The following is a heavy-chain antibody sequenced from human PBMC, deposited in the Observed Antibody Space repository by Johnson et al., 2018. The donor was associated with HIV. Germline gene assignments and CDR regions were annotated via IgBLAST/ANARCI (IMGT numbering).Heavy chain of an antibody. CDR2: IRYDGGNK. CDR3: AKDRTGCGFDAFDL. CDR1: GFAFSSYG. V-gene: IGHV3-30*02. J-gene: IGHJ3*01. Sequence: VQLVESGGGVVQPGGSLRLSCVASGFAFSSYGMHWVRQAPGKGLEWVSFIRYDGGNKYYADSVKGRFTIFRDNSETTLYLQMNSLRAEETAVYLGAKDRTGCGFDAFDLWGQGTMVTVSS. D-gene: IGHD1-26*01.